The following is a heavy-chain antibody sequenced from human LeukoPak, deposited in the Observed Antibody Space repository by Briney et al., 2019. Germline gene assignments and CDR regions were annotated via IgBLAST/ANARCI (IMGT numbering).Heavy chain of an antibody. CDR2: ISGSGGST. V-gene: IGHV3-23*01. CDR3: AKDPSSSGWYGHDY. CDR1: GFTFSSYA. Sequence: PGGSLRLSCAASGFTFSSYAMSWVRQAPGKGLEWVSAISGSGGSTYYADSVKGRFTISRDNSKNTLYLQMNSLRAEDTAVYYCAKDPSSSGWYGHDYWGQGTLVTVSS. J-gene: IGHJ4*02. D-gene: IGHD6-19*01.